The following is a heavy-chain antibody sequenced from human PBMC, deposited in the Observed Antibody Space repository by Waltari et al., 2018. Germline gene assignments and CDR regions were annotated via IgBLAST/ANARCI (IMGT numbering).Heavy chain of an antibody. CDR2: TNRNPGNP. V-gene: IGHV7-4-1*02. CDR1: GYTFTNYA. D-gene: IGHD2-2*01. CDR3: AREVVPAATIVVNWFDP. J-gene: IGHJ5*02. Sequence: QVQLVQSGSELKKPGASVKVSCKASGYTFTNYAINWLRQAPGQGLVLMGGTNRNPGNPTFGQGFTGRVVFPLDPSVSTAYLQINSLKADDTAVYYCAREVVPAATIVVNWFDPWGQGTLVTVSS.